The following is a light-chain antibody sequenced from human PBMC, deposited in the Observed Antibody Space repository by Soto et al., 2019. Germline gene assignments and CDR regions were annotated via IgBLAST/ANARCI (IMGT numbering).Light chain of an antibody. CDR2: KAS. Sequence: DIKMTQSPSTMARSVGDRVTIACGASQTISSWLAWYQQKPGKAPKLLIYKASSLESGVPSRFSGSGSGTEFTLTISSLQPDDVATYYCQQYNSYSRTFGQGTKVDIK. CDR1: QTISSW. V-gene: IGKV1-5*03. J-gene: IGKJ1*01. CDR3: QQYNSYSRT.